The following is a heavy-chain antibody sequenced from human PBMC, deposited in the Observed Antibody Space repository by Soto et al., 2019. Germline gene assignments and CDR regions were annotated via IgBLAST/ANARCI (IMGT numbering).Heavy chain of an antibody. CDR2: IIPILETA. J-gene: IGHJ4*02. Sequence: QVQLVQSGAEVKKPGSSVKVSCKTSGGTFSSYAVSWVRQAPGQGLEWMGGIIPILETANYAQKFQGKVTTTAEESTSTAYMDLSSLRSEDTAVYFCAVGGRSSWFYEYWGQGTLVTVSA. V-gene: IGHV1-69*01. D-gene: IGHD3-3*01. CDR3: AVGGRSSWFYEY. CDR1: GGTFSSYA.